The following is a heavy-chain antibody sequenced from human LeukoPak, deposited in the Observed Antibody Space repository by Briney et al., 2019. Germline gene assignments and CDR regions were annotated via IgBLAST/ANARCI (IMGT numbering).Heavy chain of an antibody. CDR3: ARFLSRRAAFDI. V-gene: IGHV4-59*10. Sequence: SETLSLTCAVYGGSFSGYYWSWIRQPAGKGLEWIGRIYINGTTNYNPSLKTRVTMSVDTSKNQFSLNLSSVTAADTAVYYCARFLSRRAAFDIWGQGTGVTVSS. CDR2: IYINGTT. J-gene: IGHJ3*02. CDR1: GGSFSGYY.